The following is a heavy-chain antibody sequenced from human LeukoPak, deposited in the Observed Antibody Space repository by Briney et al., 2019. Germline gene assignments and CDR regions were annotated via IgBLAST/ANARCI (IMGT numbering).Heavy chain of an antibody. CDR1: GGSFSGYY. D-gene: IGHD3-10*01. CDR2: INHSGST. CDR3: ARGKGITMVRGATAFDY. Sequence: SETLSLTCAVYGGSFSGYYWSWIRQPPGKGLEWIGEINHSGSTNCNPSLKSRVTISVDTSKNQFSLKLSSVTAADTAVYYCARGKGITMVRGATAFDYWGQGTLVTVSS. V-gene: IGHV4-34*01. J-gene: IGHJ4*02.